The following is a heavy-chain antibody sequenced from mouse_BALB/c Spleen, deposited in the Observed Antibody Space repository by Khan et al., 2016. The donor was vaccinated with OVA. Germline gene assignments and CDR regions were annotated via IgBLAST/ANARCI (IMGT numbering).Heavy chain of an antibody. CDR2: INSNGGST. Sequence: VHLKESGGGLVQPGGSLKLSCAASGFTFSSYGMSWVRQTPDKRLELVATINSNGGSTYYPDSVKGRFTISRDNAKNTRYLQMSSLKSEDTAMYYCARMARTINWGQGTTLTVSS. J-gene: IGHJ2*01. V-gene: IGHV5-6-3*01. CDR3: ARMARTIN. CDR1: GFTFSSYG.